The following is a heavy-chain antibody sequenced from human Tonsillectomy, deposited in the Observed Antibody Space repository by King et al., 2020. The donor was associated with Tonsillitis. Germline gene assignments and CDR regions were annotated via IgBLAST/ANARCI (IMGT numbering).Heavy chain of an antibody. D-gene: IGHD1-26*01. Sequence: QLVQSGAEVKKPGSSVKVSCKASGGTFSSYAISWVRQAPGQGLEWRGGIIPFFGTANYAQKFQGRVTITADKSTSTAYMELSRLRSEDTAVYYCARDQGGTDYYYYYMDVWGKGTTVTVSS. V-gene: IGHV1-69*06. CDR2: IIPFFGTA. CDR1: GGTFSSYA. J-gene: IGHJ6*03. CDR3: ARDQGGTDYYYYYMDV.